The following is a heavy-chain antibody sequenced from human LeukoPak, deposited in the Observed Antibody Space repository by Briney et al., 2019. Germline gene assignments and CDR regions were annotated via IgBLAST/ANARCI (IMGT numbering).Heavy chain of an antibody. V-gene: IGHV3-30*03. CDR3: ARDKNTAMAFDY. D-gene: IGHD5-18*01. Sequence: PGGSLRLSCAASGFTFSDYYMSWIRQAPGKGLEWVAVISYDGSNKYYADSVKGRFTISRDNSKNTLYLQMNSLRAEDTAVYYCARDKNTAMAFDYWGQGTLVTVSS. J-gene: IGHJ4*02. CDR2: ISYDGSNK. CDR1: GFTFSDYY.